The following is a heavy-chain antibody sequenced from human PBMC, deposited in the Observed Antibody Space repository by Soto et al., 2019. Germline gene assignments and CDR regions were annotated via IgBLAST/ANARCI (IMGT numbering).Heavy chain of an antibody. CDR1: SCAVSNYA. J-gene: IGHJ4*02. D-gene: IGHD6-6*01. CDR3: AKDRTVAARYSDY. Sequence: GGCIRPSSAHASCAVSNYAMHCNRHAPGKGLEWVSSINTSNEGTYYADSGKGRLTISRDDGKNTLYLQMNSLRAEDSAAYYCAKDRTVAARYSDYWGQGTKVTFYS. CDR2: INTSNEGT. V-gene: IGHV3-23*01.